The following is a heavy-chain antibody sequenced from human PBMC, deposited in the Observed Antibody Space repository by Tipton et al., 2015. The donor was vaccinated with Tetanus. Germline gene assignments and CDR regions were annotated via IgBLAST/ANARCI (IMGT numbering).Heavy chain of an antibody. CDR2: IYSGGST. D-gene: IGHD2-15*01. CDR1: GGSSHSYF. CDR3: ARALRYSTSGGWDDAFDI. J-gene: IGHJ3*02. Sequence: TLSLTCTVSGGSSHSYFWSWIRQSAGRGLERIGRIYSGGSTNYNPSLKSRVTMSMDTSTNQLSLKLKSVTVADTAVYFCARALRYSTSGGWDDAFDIWGQGTRVTVSS. V-gene: IGHV4-4*07.